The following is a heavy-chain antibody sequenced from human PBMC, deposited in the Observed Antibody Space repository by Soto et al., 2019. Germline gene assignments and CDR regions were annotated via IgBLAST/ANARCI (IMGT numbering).Heavy chain of an antibody. J-gene: IGHJ4*02. Sequence: PSYTLPLTRTVAGGSVMDYCRSRIRQPQGKGLEWIGYIYYSGSTNYKPSLESRVTISVDMSKNQFSLKLSAVTTADTAVYYCARALRAYCSGTSCYGPFDYWGQGTLVTVSS. V-gene: IGHV4-59*02. CDR2: IYYSGST. CDR1: GGSVMDYC. CDR3: ARALRAYCSGTSCYGPFDY. D-gene: IGHD2-2*01.